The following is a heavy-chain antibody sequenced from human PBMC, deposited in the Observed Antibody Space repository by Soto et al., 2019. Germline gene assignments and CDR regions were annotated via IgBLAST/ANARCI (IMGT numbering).Heavy chain of an antibody. CDR1: GVSISSGGYY. CDR3: ARVVVGCGGDCLGY. Sequence: SETLSLTCIVSGVSISSGGYYWRWIRQHPGKGLAWIGYIYYRGSTYYNPSLKHRATISVDTSQNQFPLKLRSVTAADTAVYYCARVVVGCGGDCLGYWGQGTLVTVCS. J-gene: IGHJ4*02. V-gene: IGHV4-31*03. D-gene: IGHD2-21*02. CDR2: IYYRGST.